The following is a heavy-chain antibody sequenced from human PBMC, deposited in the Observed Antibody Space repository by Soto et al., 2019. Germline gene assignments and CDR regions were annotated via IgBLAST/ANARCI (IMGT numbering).Heavy chain of an antibody. V-gene: IGHV5-51*01. D-gene: IGHD3-9*01. CDR2: IYPGDSDT. J-gene: IGHJ6*02. CDR1: GYSFTSYW. Sequence: GESLKISCMGSGYSFTSYWIGWVRQMPGKGLEWMGIIYPGDSDTRYSPSFQGQVTISADKSISTAYLQWSSLKASDTAMYYCARRDYDILTGYEGYGMDVWGQGTTVTSP. CDR3: ARRDYDILTGYEGYGMDV.